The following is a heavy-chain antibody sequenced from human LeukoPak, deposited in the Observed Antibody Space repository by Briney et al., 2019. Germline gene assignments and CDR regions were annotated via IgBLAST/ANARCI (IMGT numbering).Heavy chain of an antibody. Sequence: SETLSLTCTVSGGSISSSSYYWGWIRQPPGKGLEWIGSIYYSGSTYYNPSLKSRVTISVDTSKNQFSLKLSSVTAADTAVYYCAEGTGYFDPFDYWGQGTLVTVSS. CDR1: GGSISSSSYY. CDR2: IYYSGST. V-gene: IGHV4-39*07. D-gene: IGHD3-9*01. J-gene: IGHJ4*02. CDR3: AEGTGYFDPFDY.